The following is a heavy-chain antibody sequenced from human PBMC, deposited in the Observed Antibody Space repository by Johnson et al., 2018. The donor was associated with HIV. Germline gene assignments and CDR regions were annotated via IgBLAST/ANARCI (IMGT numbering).Heavy chain of an antibody. CDR3: VRENDLVPVAGTI. Sequence: VQLVESGGVLVQPGGSLRLSCAASGFTVSSNEMSWVRQAPGKGLEWVSSISGGSTYYADSRKGRFTISRDNSRNTLYLQMNSLRVEDTAVYYCVRENDLVPVAGTIWGQGTMVTVSS. D-gene: IGHD6-19*01. J-gene: IGHJ3*02. V-gene: IGHV3-38-3*01. CDR1: GFTVSSNE. CDR2: ISGGST.